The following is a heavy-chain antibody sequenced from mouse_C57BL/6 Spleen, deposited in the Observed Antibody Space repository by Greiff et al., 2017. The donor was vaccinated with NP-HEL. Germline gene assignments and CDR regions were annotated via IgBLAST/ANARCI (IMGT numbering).Heavy chain of an antibody. Sequence: QVQLQQPGAELVMPGASVKLSCKASGYTFTSYWMHWVKQRPGQGLEWIGEIDPSDSYTNYNQKFKGKSTLTVDKSSSTAYMQLSSLTSEDSAVYYCARSYNYYGSYWYFDVWGTGTTVTVSS. CDR3: ARSYNYYGSYWYFDV. CDR1: GYTFTSYW. V-gene: IGHV1-69*01. D-gene: IGHD1-1*01. J-gene: IGHJ1*03. CDR2: IDPSDSYT.